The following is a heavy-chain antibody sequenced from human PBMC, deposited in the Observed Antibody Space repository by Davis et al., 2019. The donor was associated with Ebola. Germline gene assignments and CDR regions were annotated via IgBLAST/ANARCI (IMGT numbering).Heavy chain of an antibody. D-gene: IGHD3-3*01. Sequence: GESLKISCADSVITFSSYAMTWVRQAPGKGLEWVSAISGSGGTTYYAGSVKGRFTVSRDNSKKTMYLQMNSLRAEDTAVYYCAGGDFWSGRFDYWGQGTLVTVSS. CDR1: VITFSSYA. V-gene: IGHV3-23*01. CDR2: ISGSGGTT. CDR3: AGGDFWSGRFDY. J-gene: IGHJ4*02.